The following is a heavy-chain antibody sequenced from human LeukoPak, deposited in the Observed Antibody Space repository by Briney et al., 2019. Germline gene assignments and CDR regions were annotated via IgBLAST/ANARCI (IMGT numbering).Heavy chain of an antibody. CDR1: GFTFSSYS. D-gene: IGHD6-19*01. V-gene: IGHV3-48*04. Sequence: QPGGSLRLSCAASGFTFSSYSMNWVRQAPGKGLEWVSYISSSSSTIYYADSVKGRFTISRDNAKNSLYLQMNSLRAEDTAVYYCARDPKSGWYYFDYWGQGTLVTVSS. J-gene: IGHJ4*02. CDR2: ISSSSSTI. CDR3: ARDPKSGWYYFDY.